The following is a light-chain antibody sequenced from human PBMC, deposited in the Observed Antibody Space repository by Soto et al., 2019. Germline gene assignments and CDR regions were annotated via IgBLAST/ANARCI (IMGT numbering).Light chain of an antibody. V-gene: IGKV3-20*01. CDR2: AAS. Sequence: EIALSQSPGTLSLSPGERATLSCRASQTVSSSFLAWYQQTPGQAPRLLIYAASSRATGIPDRFSGSGSETDFTLTISRLEPEDFAVYYCQQYGSSPLTFGGGTKVDIK. CDR1: QTVSSSF. J-gene: IGKJ4*01. CDR3: QQYGSSPLT.